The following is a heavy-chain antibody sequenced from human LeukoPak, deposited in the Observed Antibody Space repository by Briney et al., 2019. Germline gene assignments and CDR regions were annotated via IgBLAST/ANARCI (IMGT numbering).Heavy chain of an antibody. CDR2: ISGGGVGT. CDR1: GFTFSGYA. V-gene: IGHV3-23*01. D-gene: IGHD3-10*01. J-gene: IGHJ4*02. CDR3: AKGMVRGVIPDY. Sequence: PGGSLRLSCAASGFTFSGYAMSWARQAPGKGLEWVSAISGGGVGTYYADSIRGRFTISRDDSTNTLYLQMNSLRAEDTAVYYCAKGMVRGVIPDYWGQGTLVTVSS.